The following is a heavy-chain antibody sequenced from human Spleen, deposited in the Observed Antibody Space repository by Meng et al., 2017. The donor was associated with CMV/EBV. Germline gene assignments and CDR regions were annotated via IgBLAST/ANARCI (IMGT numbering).Heavy chain of an antibody. J-gene: IGHJ4*02. CDR2: INHSGST. D-gene: IGHD1-26*01. CDR1: GGSFSGYY. V-gene: IGHV4-34*01. Sequence: VYGGSFSGYYWSWIRQPPGKGLEWIGEINHSGSTNYNPSLKSRVTISVDTSKNQFSLKLSSVTAADTAVYYCARERGWELLRSYFDYWGQGTLVTVSS. CDR3: ARERGWELLRSYFDY.